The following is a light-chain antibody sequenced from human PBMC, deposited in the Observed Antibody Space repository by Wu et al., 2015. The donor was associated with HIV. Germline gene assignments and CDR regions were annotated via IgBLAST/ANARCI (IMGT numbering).Light chain of an antibody. CDR1: QNVKRY. J-gene: IGKJ2*01. Sequence: IVLTQSPATLSLSPGDRATLSCRASQNVKRYLAWYQQKRGQPPRLLIYDASTRAAGIPARFSGSGSGTDFTLTISRLEPEDVAVYYCQQYGSSPLFGQGTKLEIK. CDR3: QQYGSSPL. CDR2: DAS. V-gene: IGKV3-20*01.